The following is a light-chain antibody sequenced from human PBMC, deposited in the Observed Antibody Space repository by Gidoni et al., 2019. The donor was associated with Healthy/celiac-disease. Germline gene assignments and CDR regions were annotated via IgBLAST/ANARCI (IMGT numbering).Light chain of an antibody. CDR1: SSNIGSNY. V-gene: IGLV1-47*01. CDR3: AAWDDSLSGWV. Sequence: QSVLTQPPSASGTPGQRVNISCSGSSSNIGSNYAYWYQQLPGTAPKLLIYRNNQRPSGVPARFSGSNSGTSASLAISGLRSEDEADYYCAAWDDSLSGWVFGGGTKLTVL. J-gene: IGLJ3*02. CDR2: RNN.